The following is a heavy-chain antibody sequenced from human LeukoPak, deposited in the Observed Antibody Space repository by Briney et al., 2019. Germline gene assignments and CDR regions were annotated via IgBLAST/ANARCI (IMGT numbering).Heavy chain of an antibody. J-gene: IGHJ4*02. CDR3: ARYVCSGGSCHRSTPPGFFDY. Sequence: ASVKVSCKASEYTFTDYYMHWVRQAPGQGLEWMGWINPNSGDTNYAQKLQGRVTMTTDTSTSTAYMELRSLRSDDTAVYYCARYVCSGGSCHRSTPPGFFDYWGQGTLVTVSS. CDR2: INPNSGDT. V-gene: IGHV1-2*02. CDR1: EYTFTDYY. D-gene: IGHD2-15*01.